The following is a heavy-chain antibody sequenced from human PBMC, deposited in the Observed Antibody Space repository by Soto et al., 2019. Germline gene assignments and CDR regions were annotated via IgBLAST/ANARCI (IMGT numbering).Heavy chain of an antibody. CDR3: ASGGSLAPEY. CDR1: GFNFSDYY. V-gene: IGHV3-11*01. Sequence: QVQLVESGGGLVKPGESQRLSCAASGFNFSDYYMTWIRQAPGKGLEWVSSIGSSGRTLYYADSVKGRFTISRDNAKKSVILQMSSLSVEDTAVYYCASGGSLAPEYWGQGTLVTVSS. D-gene: IGHD3-16*01. J-gene: IGHJ4*02. CDR2: IGSSGRTL.